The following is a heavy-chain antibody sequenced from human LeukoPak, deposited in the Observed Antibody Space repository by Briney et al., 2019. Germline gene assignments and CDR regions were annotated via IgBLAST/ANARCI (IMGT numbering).Heavy chain of an antibody. CDR2: ISGSGGST. Sequence: GGSLRLSCAASGFTFSSYAMSWVRQAPGKGLEWVSAISGSGGSTYYADSVKGRFTISRDNSENVLNLQMDSLRAEDTAIYYCAKGRRTDFHYYYYMDVWGKGTTVTVSS. J-gene: IGHJ6*03. V-gene: IGHV3-23*01. CDR1: GFTFSSYA. D-gene: IGHD3-3*01. CDR3: AKGRRTDFHYYYYMDV.